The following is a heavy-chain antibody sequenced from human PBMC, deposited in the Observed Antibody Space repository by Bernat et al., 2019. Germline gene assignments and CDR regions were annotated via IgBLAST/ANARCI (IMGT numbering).Heavy chain of an antibody. D-gene: IGHD3-10*01. CDR3: ARGGLLWFGEDRPDGVPYFQH. CDR2: IYYSGST. V-gene: IGHV4-39*01. CDR1: GGSISSSSYY. J-gene: IGHJ1*01. Sequence: QLQLQESGPGLVKPSETLSLTCTVSGGSISSSSYYWGWIRQPPGKGLEWIGSIYYSGSTYYNPSLKRRVTISVDTSKNQFSLKLSSVTAADTAVYYCARGGLLWFGEDRPDGVPYFQHWGQGTLVTVSS.